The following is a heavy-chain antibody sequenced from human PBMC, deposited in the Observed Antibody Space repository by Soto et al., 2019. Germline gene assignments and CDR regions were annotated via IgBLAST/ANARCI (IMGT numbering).Heavy chain of an antibody. CDR2: IYYSGST. J-gene: IGHJ5*02. CDR1: GGSISSSSYY. CDR3: ASCSGYCSSTSCYGWFDP. Sequence: SETLSLTCTVSGGSISSSSYYWGWIRQPPGKGLEWIGSIYYSGSTYYNPSLKSRVTISVDTSKNQFSLKLSSVTAADTAVYYCASCSGYCSSTSCYGWFDPWGQGTLVTVSS. V-gene: IGHV4-39*01. D-gene: IGHD2-2*01.